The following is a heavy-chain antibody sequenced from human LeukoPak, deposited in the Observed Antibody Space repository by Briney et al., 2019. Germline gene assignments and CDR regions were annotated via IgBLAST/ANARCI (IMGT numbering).Heavy chain of an antibody. Sequence: PGRSLRLSCAASGFTFSSYAMHWVRQAPGKGLEWVAVISYDGSNKYYADSVKGRFTISRDNSKNTLYLQMNSLRAEDTAVYYCAREPIVVVITSCYYYGMDVWGQGTTVTVSS. CDR1: GFTFSSYA. J-gene: IGHJ6*02. D-gene: IGHD3-22*01. V-gene: IGHV3-30-3*01. CDR3: AREPIVVVITSCYYYGMDV. CDR2: ISYDGSNK.